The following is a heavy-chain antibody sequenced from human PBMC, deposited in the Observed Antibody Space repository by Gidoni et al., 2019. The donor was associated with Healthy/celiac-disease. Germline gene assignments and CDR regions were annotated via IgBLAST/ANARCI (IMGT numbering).Heavy chain of an antibody. CDR3: ATLRPGWNYFDY. CDR2: FDPEDGET. J-gene: IGHJ4*02. D-gene: IGHD6-19*01. CDR1: GYTLTELS. Sequence: QVQLVQSGAEVKKPGAAVKVYCRVSGYTLTELSMHWVRQAPGKGLERMGGFDPEDGETIYAQKFQGRVTMTEDTSTDTAYMELSSLRSEDTAVYYCATLRPGWNYFDYWGQGTLVTVSS. V-gene: IGHV1-24*01.